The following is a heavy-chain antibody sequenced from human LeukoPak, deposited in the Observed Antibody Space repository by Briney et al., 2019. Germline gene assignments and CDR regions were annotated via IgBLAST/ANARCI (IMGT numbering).Heavy chain of an antibody. CDR1: GFSLNTSGVG. J-gene: IGHJ4*02. Sequence: ESGPTLVNPTQTLTLTCTFSGFSLNTSGVGVGWIRQPPEKALEWLALIYWDDDKRYSPSLKSRLTITKDTSKNQVVLIMTNLDPVGTATYYCAHTTLVTALSDEKTFDYWGQGTLVTVSS. CDR2: IYWDDDK. CDR3: AHTTLVTALSDEKTFDY. V-gene: IGHV2-5*02. D-gene: IGHD4-23*01.